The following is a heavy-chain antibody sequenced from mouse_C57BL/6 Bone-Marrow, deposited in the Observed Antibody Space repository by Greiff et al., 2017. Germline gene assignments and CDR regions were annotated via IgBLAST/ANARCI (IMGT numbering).Heavy chain of an antibody. D-gene: IGHD2-4*01. CDR1: GYTFTDYY. Sequence: VQLQQSGPVLVKPGASVKMSCKASGYTFTDYYMNWVKRSHGKSLAWIGVINPYNGGTSYNQKFKGKATLTVDKSSSTAYMELNSLTSEDSAVYYFAGIYYDYAFAYWGQGTLVTVSA. CDR3: AGIYYDYAFAY. J-gene: IGHJ3*01. CDR2: INPYNGGT. V-gene: IGHV1-19*01.